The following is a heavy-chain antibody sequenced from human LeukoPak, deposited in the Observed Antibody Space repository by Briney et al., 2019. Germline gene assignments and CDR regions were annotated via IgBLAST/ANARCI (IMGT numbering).Heavy chain of an antibody. V-gene: IGHV4-30-4*01. J-gene: IGHJ6*02. CDR2: IYYSGST. D-gene: IGHD2/OR15-2a*01. CDR1: GGSISSGDYY. CDR3: ARDVRSTTYYSYSSGMDV. Sequence: SQTLSLTCTVSGGSISSGDYYWSWIRQPPGKGLEWIGYIYYSGSTYYNPSLKSRVTISVDTSKNQFSLKLSSVTAADPPVYYCARDVRSTTYYSYSSGMDVGGQGTTVTVS.